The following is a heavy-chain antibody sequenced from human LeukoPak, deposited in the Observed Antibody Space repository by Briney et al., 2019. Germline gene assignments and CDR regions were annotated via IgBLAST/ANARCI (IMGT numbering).Heavy chain of an antibody. Sequence: GGSLRLSCAASGFTFSTFAMIWVRQPPGKGLEWVSSIFPSGGEIHYADSVKGRFTISRDNSKNTLYLQMNSLRAEDTAVYYCASLYYYDSSGYSSDAFDIWGQGTMVTVSS. CDR1: GFTFSTFA. D-gene: IGHD3-22*01. CDR2: IFPSGGEI. CDR3: ASLYYYDSSGYSSDAFDI. V-gene: IGHV3-23*01. J-gene: IGHJ3*02.